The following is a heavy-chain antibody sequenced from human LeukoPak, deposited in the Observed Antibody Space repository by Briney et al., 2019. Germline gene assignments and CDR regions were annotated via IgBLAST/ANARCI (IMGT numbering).Heavy chain of an antibody. CDR1: GDSVPSNSAA. CDR2: TYYRSKWYY. D-gene: IGHD2/OR15-2a*01. CDR3: AREQSGLLL. J-gene: IGHJ4*02. V-gene: IGHV6-1*01. Sequence: SQTLSLTCAISGDSVPSNSAAWNWIRQSPSRGLEWLGRTYYRSKWYYDYAESVKSRITVNPDTSKSQFSLEVNSVIPEDTAVYYCAREQSGLLLWGQGTRVTVSS.